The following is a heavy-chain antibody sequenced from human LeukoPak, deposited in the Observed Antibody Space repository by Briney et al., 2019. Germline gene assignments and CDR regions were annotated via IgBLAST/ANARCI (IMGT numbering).Heavy chain of an antibody. D-gene: IGHD2-15*01. J-gene: IGHJ4*02. CDR1: GYSINNAHY. V-gene: IGHV4-38-2*01. Sequence: PSETLSLTCAVSGYSINNAHYWAWIRQPPGKGLEWIGNISQSAIASYNPSLKSRVTISLDTSNNHFSLDLRSVTAADMAVYFCARASVEHSIVAGDYFDYWGQGTLVTVSS. CDR3: ARASVEHSIVAGDYFDY. CDR2: ISQSAIA.